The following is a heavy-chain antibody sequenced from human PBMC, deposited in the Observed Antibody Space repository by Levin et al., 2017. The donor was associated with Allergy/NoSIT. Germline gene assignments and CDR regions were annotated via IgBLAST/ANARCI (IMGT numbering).Heavy chain of an antibody. CDR3: AKGAQYYDSSGYD. D-gene: IGHD3-22*01. Sequence: GGSLRLSCAASGFTFSSYVMSWVPQAPGKGLEWVSAISGSGGSTYYADSVKGRFTISRDNSKNTLYLQMNSLRAEDTAVYYCAKGAQYYDSSGYDWGQGTLVTVSS. J-gene: IGHJ4*02. CDR2: ISGSGGST. V-gene: IGHV3-23*01. CDR1: GFTFSSYV.